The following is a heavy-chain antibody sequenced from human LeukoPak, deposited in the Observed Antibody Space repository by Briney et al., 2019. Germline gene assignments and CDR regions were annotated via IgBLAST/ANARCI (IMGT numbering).Heavy chain of an antibody. CDR2: IYYSGST. CDR3: AKNSGYDLGFDY. CDR1: GGSISSYY. V-gene: IGHV4-59*01. D-gene: IGHD5-12*01. Sequence: SETLSLTCTVSGGSISSYYWSWIRQPPGKGLEWIGYIYYSGSTNYNPSLKSRVTISVDTSKNQFSLKLSSVTAADTAVYYCAKNSGYDLGFDYWGQGTLVTVSS. J-gene: IGHJ4*02.